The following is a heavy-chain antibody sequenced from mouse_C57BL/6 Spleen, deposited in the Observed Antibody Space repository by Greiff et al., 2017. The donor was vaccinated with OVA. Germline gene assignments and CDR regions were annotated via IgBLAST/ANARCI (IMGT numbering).Heavy chain of an antibody. D-gene: IGHD1-1*01. J-gene: IGHJ1*03. CDR3: ASSGGSSRGYFDV. CDR1: GYTFTSYW. Sequence: VKLQQSGAELVKPGASVKLSCKASGYTFTSYWMHWVKQRPGQGLEWIGMIHPNSGSTNYNEKFKSKATLTVDKSSSTAYMQLSSLTSEDSAVYYCASSGGSSRGYFDVWGTGTTVTVSS. CDR2: IHPNSGST. V-gene: IGHV1-64*01.